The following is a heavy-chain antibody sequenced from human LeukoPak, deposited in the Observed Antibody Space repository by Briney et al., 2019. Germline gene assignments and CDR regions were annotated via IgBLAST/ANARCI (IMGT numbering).Heavy chain of an antibody. CDR1: GLTVDDYA. D-gene: IGHD3-10*01. J-gene: IGHJ6*02. CDR2: ISGYSGSI. Sequence: SLRLSSAASGLTVDDYAMRLVRQAPGKGLEWVSGISGYSGSIGYAESGKGRFTIYRDNAKNSLYLQMNSLRAEDTDLYYCAKDRVDYYYGMDVWGQGTTVTVSS. V-gene: IGHV3-9*01. CDR3: AKDRVDYYYGMDV.